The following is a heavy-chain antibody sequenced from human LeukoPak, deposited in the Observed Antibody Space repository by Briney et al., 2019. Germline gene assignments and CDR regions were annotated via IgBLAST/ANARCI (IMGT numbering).Heavy chain of an antibody. V-gene: IGHV3-49*04. CDR2: IRSDRYGGTS. D-gene: IGHD6-6*01. Sequence: GGSLRLSCTASGFTFGDNPLNWVSQAPGKGMEWVGLIRSDRYGGTSEYVASVNGRFSISRDDSRNILYLEMNSLRNEDTTVYFCTRISSSPAALYYYYMDVWGKGIPVTVSS. CDR1: GFTFGDNP. CDR3: TRISSSPAALYYYYMDV. J-gene: IGHJ6*03.